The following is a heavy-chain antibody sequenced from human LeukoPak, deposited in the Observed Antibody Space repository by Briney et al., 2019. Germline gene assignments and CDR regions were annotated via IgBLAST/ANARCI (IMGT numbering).Heavy chain of an antibody. D-gene: IGHD3-10*01. CDR3: ARGGDYGSGSFRWRHFDS. V-gene: IGHV3-30*04. CDR1: GFTFSSYA. CDR2: ISYDGRNE. J-gene: IGHJ4*02. Sequence: GGSLRLSCAASGFTFSSYAMHWVRQAPGKGLEWVAVISYDGRNENYADSVKGRFTISRDNPKNTLYLQMNSLRTGDTAVYYCARGGDYGSGSFRWRHFDSWGQGTLVTVSS.